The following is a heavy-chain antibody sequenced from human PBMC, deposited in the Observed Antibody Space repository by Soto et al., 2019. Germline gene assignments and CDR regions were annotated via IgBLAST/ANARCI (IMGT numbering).Heavy chain of an antibody. V-gene: IGHV1-69*12. D-gene: IGHD1-7*01. CDR3: ACVRRGTTSYYIDY. J-gene: IGHJ4*02. Sequence: QVQLVQSGAEVKKPGSSVKVSCKASGGTFSSYAISWVRQAPGQGLEWMGGIIPIFGTANYAQKFQGRVTSTADEAKSTAYMGLSSLRSEDTAGYYCACVRRGTTSYYIDYWGQGSLVTVSS. CDR1: GGTFSSYA. CDR2: IIPIFGTA.